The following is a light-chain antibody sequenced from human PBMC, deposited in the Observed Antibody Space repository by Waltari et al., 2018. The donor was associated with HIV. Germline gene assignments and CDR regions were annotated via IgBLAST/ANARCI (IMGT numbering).Light chain of an antibody. CDR2: KNI. J-gene: IGLJ1*01. CDR3: TGWDASLSEYV. Sequence: QSVLTQPPSASGTPGQRVTISCSGSYSNIGSDNVYWYQHLPGTAPKLHIYKNIQRPSGVPDRFSGSRLGASAYLAISGLRSEDEADYYCTGWDASLSEYVFGPGTRVTV. V-gene: IGLV1-47*01. CDR1: YSNIGSDN.